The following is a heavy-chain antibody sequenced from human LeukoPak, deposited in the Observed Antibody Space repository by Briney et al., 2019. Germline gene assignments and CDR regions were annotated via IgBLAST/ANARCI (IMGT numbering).Heavy chain of an antibody. V-gene: IGHV3-30*02. CDR3: ARGRVRYFDWFKGDFDY. D-gene: IGHD3-9*01. Sequence: PGGSLRLSCAASGFSFSKYGMHWVRQAPGKGLEWVAFIRYDGSKIYYADSVKGRFTISRDNSKNTLYLLMSSLRLEDAAVYYCARGRVRYFDWFKGDFDYWGQGTLVTVSS. CDR2: IRYDGSKI. CDR1: GFSFSKYG. J-gene: IGHJ4*02.